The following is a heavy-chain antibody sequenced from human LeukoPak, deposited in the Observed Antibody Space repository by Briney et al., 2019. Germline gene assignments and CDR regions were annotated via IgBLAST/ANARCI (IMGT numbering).Heavy chain of an antibody. J-gene: IGHJ4*02. D-gene: IGHD6-6*01. CDR2: INPNSGGT. CDR3: ARVGYSSSYPFDY. CDR1: GYTFTGYY. Sequence: GASVKVSCKASGYTFTGYYMHWVRQAPGQGLEWMGWINPNSGGTNYAQKFQGWVTMTRDTSISTAYMELSRLRSDDTAVYYCARVGYSSSYPFDYWGQGTLVTVSS. V-gene: IGHV1-2*04.